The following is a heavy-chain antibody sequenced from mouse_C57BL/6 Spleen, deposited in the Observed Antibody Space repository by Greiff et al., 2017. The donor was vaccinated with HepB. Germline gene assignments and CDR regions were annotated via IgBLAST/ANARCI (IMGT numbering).Heavy chain of an antibody. V-gene: IGHV5-4*03. J-gene: IGHJ1*03. CDR2: ISDGGSYT. D-gene: IGHD1-1*01. CDR1: GFTFSSYA. Sequence: DVKLVESGGGLVKPGGSLKLSCAASGFTFSSYAMSWVRQTPEKRLEWVATISDGGSYTYYPDNVKGRFTISRDNAKNNLYLQMSHLKSEDTAMYYCARGGYGSSYDYWYFDVWGTGTTVTVSS. CDR3: ARGGYGSSYDYWYFDV.